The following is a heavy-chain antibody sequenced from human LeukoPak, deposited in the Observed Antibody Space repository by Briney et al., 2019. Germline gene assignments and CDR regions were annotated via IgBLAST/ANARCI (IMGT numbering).Heavy chain of an antibody. D-gene: IGHD6-19*01. CDR3: ARGGRIAVAGPNY. V-gene: IGHV3-48*01. CDR1: GFTFSSYS. J-gene: IGHJ4*02. CDR2: ISSSSSTI. Sequence: GGSLRLSCAASGFTFSSYSMNWVRQAPGKGLEWVSYISSSSSTIYHTDSVKGRFTISRDNAKNSLYLQMNSLRAEDTAVYYCARGGRIAVAGPNYWGQGTLVTVSS.